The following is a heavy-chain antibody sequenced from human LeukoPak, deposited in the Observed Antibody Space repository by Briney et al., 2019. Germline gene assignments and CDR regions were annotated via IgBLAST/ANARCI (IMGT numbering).Heavy chain of an antibody. Sequence: SETLSLTCAVYGGSFSGYYWSWIRQPPGKGLEWIGEINQSGSTNYNPSLKSRVTISVDTPKNQFSLKLSSVTAADTAVYYCARRSSGWNYYYYYMDVWGKGTTVTVSS. V-gene: IGHV4-34*01. CDR2: INQSGST. CDR3: ARRSSGWNYYYYYMDV. J-gene: IGHJ6*03. D-gene: IGHD6-19*01. CDR1: GGSFSGYY.